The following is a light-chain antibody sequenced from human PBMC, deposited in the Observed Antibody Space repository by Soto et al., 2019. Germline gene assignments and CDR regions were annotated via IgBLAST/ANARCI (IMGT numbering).Light chain of an antibody. J-gene: IGLJ1*01. V-gene: IGLV2-14*03. CDR2: DVG. CDR1: SSDVGGYSY. CDR3: SSYTGSSTYV. Sequence: QSALTQPASVSGSPGQSITISCTGTSSDVGGYSYVSWYQQHPGKAPKLMIYDVGDRPSGVSNRFSGSKSGNTASLTISGLQAEDEADYYCSSYTGSSTYVFGTGTKLTVL.